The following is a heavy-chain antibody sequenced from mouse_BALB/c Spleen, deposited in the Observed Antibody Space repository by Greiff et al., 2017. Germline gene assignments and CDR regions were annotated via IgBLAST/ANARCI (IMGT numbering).Heavy chain of an antibody. CDR1: GFAFSSFG. CDR2: ISSGSSTI. CDR3: ARSNRAMDY. Sequence: EVHLVESGGGLVKPGGSLKLSCAASGFAFSSFGMHWVRQAPEKGLEWVAYISSGSSTIYYADTVKGRFTISRDNPKNTLFLQMTSLRSEDTAMYYCARSNRAMDYWGQGTSVTVSS. D-gene: IGHD6-1*01. J-gene: IGHJ4*01. V-gene: IGHV5-17*02.